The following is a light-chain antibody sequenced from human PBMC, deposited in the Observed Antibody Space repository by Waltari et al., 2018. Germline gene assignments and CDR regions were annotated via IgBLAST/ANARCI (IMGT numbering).Light chain of an antibody. CDR1: QSLLHSNGYNY. CDR2: LGS. J-gene: IGKJ4*01. Sequence: LSLPVTPGEPASISCRSSQSLLHSNGYNYLDWYLQKPGQSPQLLIYLGSNRASGVPDRFSGSGSGTDFTLKISRVEAEDVGVYYCMQTLQTPLSFGGGTKAEIK. CDR3: MQTLQTPLS. V-gene: IGKV2-28*01.